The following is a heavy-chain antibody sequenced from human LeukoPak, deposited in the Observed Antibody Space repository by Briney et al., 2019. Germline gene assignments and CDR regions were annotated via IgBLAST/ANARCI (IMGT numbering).Heavy chain of an antibody. V-gene: IGHV3-7*03. J-gene: IGHJ5*02. D-gene: IGHD6-25*01. CDR3: ARDRGGFDP. CDR2: IKEDGSEK. CDR1: GFTFSKSW. Sequence: GGSLRLSCAASGFTFSKSWMNWVRQAPGQGLEWVAAIKEDGSEKGYVDSVKGRFTISRDNAKNSLYLQMNSLRAEDTAVYYCARDRGGFDPWGQGTLVTVSS.